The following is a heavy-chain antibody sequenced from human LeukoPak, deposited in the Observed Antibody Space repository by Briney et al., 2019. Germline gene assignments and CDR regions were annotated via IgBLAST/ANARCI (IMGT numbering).Heavy chain of an antibody. D-gene: IGHD3-22*01. CDR3: ARDAYYYDSSGYPHGMDV. CDR2: IIPILGIA. Sequence: SVKVSCKASGGTFSSYAISWVRQAPGQGLEWMGRIIPILGIANYAQKFQGRVTITADKSTSTAYMELSSLRSEDTAVYYCARDAYYYDSSGYPHGMDVWSQGTTVTVSS. V-gene: IGHV1-69*04. CDR1: GGTFSSYA. J-gene: IGHJ6*02.